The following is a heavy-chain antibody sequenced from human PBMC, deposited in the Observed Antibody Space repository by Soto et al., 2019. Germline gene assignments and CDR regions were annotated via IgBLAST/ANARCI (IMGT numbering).Heavy chain of an antibody. CDR2: IYYSGST. V-gene: IGHV4-31*03. J-gene: IGHJ6*02. CDR1: GGSISSDGNY. Sequence: QVQLQESAPGLVKSSPTLSLTCTVSGGSISSDGNYWSWIRQHPGNGLEWIGYIYYSGSTYYNPSLKSRVTISVDTSKNQFSLKLNSVTAAYTAVYYCARARMVRVIIYYYGIDVWGQGTTVTVSS. D-gene: IGHD3-10*01. CDR3: ARARMVRVIIYYYGIDV.